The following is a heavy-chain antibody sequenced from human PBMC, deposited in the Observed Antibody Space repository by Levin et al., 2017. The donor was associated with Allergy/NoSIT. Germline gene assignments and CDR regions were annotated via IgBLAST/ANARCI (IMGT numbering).Heavy chain of an antibody. D-gene: IGHD2-15*01. J-gene: IGHJ5*02. V-gene: IGHV4-30-4*01. CDR2: IYYSGST. CDR1: GGSISSGDYY. CDR3: AREITTSYCSGGSCYSEKWFDP. Sequence: SETLSLTCTVSGGSISSGDYYWSWIRQPPGKGLEWIGYIYYSGSTYYNPSLKSRVTISVDTSKNQFSLKLSSVTAADTAVYYCAREITTSYCSGGSCYSEKWFDPWGQGTLVTVSS.